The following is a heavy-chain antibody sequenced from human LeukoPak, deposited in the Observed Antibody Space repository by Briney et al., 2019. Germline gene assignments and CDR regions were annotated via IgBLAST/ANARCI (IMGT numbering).Heavy chain of an antibody. V-gene: IGHV3-23*01. Sequence: GGSLRLSCAVSGFTFSDYAMSWVRQAPGKGLEWVSSFSISGSNTYYADSVKGRFTISRDNSKNTLYLQMNSLRAEDSAVYYCAKEGDVVVTLSYYFDSWGQGTLVTVSS. CDR2: FSISGSNT. J-gene: IGHJ4*02. CDR3: AKEGDVVVTLSYYFDS. CDR1: GFTFSDYA. D-gene: IGHD3-22*01.